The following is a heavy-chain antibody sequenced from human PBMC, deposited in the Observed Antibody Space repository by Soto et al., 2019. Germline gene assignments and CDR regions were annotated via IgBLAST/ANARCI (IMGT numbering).Heavy chain of an antibody. D-gene: IGHD1-26*01. Sequence: SETLSLTCAVSGGYISSSNWWSWVRQPPGKGLEWIGEIYHSGRTKDNPSLKSRVTISVDKSKNQFSRKLSSVTAADTAVYDCARVSRGSFDRDYHYYGMDVWGQGITVTVSS. J-gene: IGHJ6*02. CDR3: ARVSRGSFDRDYHYYGMDV. CDR2: IYHSGRT. V-gene: IGHV4-4*02. CDR1: GGYISSSNW.